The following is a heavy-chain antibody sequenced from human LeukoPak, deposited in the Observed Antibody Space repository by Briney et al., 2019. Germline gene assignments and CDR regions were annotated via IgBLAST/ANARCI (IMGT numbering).Heavy chain of an antibody. CDR2: IYSGGST. CDR3: ARVDEQWLAFDY. V-gene: IGHV3-66*01. D-gene: IGHD6-19*01. Sequence: GGSLRLSCAASGFTVSSNYMSWVRQAPGKGLEWVSVIYSGGSTYYADSVKGRFTIPRDNSKNTLYLQMNSLRAEDTAVNYCARVDEQWLAFDYWGQGTLVTVSS. J-gene: IGHJ4*02. CDR1: GFTVSSNY.